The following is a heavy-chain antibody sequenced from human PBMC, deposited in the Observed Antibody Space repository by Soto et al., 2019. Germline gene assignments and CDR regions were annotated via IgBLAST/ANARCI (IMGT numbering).Heavy chain of an antibody. CDR2: INHSGST. J-gene: IGHJ5*02. CDR1: GGSFSGYY. Sequence: SETLSLTCAVYGGSFSGYYWSWIRQPPGKGLEWIGEINHSGSTNYNPSLKSRVTISVDTSKNQFSLKLSSVTAADTAVYYCARCPSLAWFDPWGQGTLVTVSS. CDR3: ARCPSLAWFDP. V-gene: IGHV4-34*01.